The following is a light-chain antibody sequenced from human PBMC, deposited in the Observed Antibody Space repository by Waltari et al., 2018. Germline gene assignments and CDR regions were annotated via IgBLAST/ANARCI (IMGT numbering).Light chain of an antibody. Sequence: QSALTQPASVSGSPGQSITISCTGTRSDVGGYNYVSWYQQHPGKAPKFMIYEVSKRPSGVSNRFSGSKSGNTASLTISGLQAEDEADYYCSSYTSSSTWVFGGGTKLTVL. J-gene: IGLJ3*02. CDR2: EVS. CDR1: RSDVGGYNY. CDR3: SSYTSSSTWV. V-gene: IGLV2-14*01.